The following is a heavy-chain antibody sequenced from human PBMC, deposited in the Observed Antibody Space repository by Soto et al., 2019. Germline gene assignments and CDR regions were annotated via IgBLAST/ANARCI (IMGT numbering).Heavy chain of an antibody. CDR1: GGTFSSYT. D-gene: IGHD3-3*01. CDR3: AREEGFWSGNSSRLNWFDP. Sequence: QVQLVQSGAEVKKPGSSVKVSCKASGGTFSSYTISWVRQAPGQGLEWMGRIIPILGIANYAQKFQGRVTITADKSTSTAYMELSSLRSEDTAVYYCAREEGFWSGNSSRLNWFDPWGQGTLVTVSS. V-gene: IGHV1-69*08. J-gene: IGHJ5*02. CDR2: IIPILGIA.